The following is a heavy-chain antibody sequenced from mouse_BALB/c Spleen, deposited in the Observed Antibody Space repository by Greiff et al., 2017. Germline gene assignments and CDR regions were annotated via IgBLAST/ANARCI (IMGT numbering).Heavy chain of an antibody. J-gene: IGHJ4*01. CDR1: GFTFSSFG. V-gene: IGHV5-17*02. CDR2: ISSGSSTI. Sequence: EVKVEESGGGLVQPGGSRKLSCAASGFTFSSFGMHWVRQAPEKGLEWVAYISSGSSTIYYADTVKGRFTISRDNPKNTLFLQMTSLRSEDTAMYYCARGDRYDGYYYAMDYWGQGTSVTVSS. D-gene: IGHD2-14*01. CDR3: ARGDRYDGYYYAMDY.